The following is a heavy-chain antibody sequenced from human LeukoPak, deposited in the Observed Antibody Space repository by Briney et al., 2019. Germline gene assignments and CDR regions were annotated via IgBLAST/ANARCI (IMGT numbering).Heavy chain of an antibody. Sequence: PGGSLRLSCAASGFTFSSYWMHWVRQAPGKGLVWVSRINSDGSSTSYADSVKGRFTISRDNAKNTLYLQMNSLRAEDTAVYYCARDGRGWWNYYCGMDVWGQGTTVTVSS. J-gene: IGHJ6*02. V-gene: IGHV3-74*01. CDR1: GFTFSSYW. D-gene: IGHD2-8*02. CDR2: INSDGSST. CDR3: ARDGRGWWNYYCGMDV.